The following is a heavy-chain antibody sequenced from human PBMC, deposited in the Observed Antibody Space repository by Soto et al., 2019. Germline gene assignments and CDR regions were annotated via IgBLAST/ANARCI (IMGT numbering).Heavy chain of an antibody. Sequence: KSGPTLVNPTQTLTLTCTFSGFSLSTSGVGVGWTRQPPGKALEWLALIYWDDDKRYSPSLKSRLTITKDTSKNQVVLTMTNMDPVDTATYYCAHRLHGYSRVRGNWFDPWGQETLVTVSS. CDR1: GFSLSTSGVG. CDR3: AHRLHGYSRVRGNWFDP. V-gene: IGHV2-5*02. D-gene: IGHD6-13*01. J-gene: IGHJ5*02. CDR2: IYWDDDK.